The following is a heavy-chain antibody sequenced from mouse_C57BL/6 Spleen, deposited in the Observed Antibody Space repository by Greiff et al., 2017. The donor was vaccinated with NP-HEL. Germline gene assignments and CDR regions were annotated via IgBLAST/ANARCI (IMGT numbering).Heavy chain of an antibody. CDR3: ARDLTTVVPPFAY. D-gene: IGHD1-1*01. V-gene: IGHV5-4*01. Sequence: DVQLQESGGGLVKPGGSLKLSCAASGFTFSSYAMSWVRQTPEKRLEWVATISDGGSYTYYPDNVKGRFTISRDNAKNNLYLQMSHLKSEDTAMYYCARDLTTVVPPFAYWGQGTLVTVSA. CDR1: GFTFSSYA. CDR2: ISDGGSYT. J-gene: IGHJ3*01.